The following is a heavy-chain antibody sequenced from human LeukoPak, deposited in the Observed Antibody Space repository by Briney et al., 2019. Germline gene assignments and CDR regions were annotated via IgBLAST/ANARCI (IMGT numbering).Heavy chain of an antibody. D-gene: IGHD2-15*01. CDR2: ISYDGSNK. CDR1: GFTFSSYG. J-gene: IGHJ4*02. Sequence: GGSLRLSCAASGFTFSSYGMHWVRQAPGKGLEWVAVISYDGSNKYYADSVKGRFTISRDNSKNTLYLQMNSLRAEDTAVYYCARDKYCSGGSCYALDYWGQETLVTVSS. CDR3: ARDKYCSGGSCYALDY. V-gene: IGHV3-30*03.